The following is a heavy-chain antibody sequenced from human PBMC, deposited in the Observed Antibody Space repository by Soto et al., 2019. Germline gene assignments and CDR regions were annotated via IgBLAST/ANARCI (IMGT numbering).Heavy chain of an antibody. CDR2: IKPDGSEQ. Sequence: ESGGGLVQPGGSLRLSCAASGFTFSGYWMAWLRQTPGKGLEWLANIKPDGSEQYYVDSAKGRFTISRDNAKNSLYLQMNSLGAGDTSVYYCARDAGRGGDFDCWGQGTLVTVSS. V-gene: IGHV3-7*01. CDR3: ARDAGRGGDFDC. J-gene: IGHJ4*02. D-gene: IGHD3-16*01. CDR1: GFTFSGYW.